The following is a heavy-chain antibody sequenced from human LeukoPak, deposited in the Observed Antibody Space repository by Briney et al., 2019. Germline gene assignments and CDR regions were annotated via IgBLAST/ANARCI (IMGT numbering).Heavy chain of an antibody. D-gene: IGHD3-22*01. CDR2: IYTSGST. V-gene: IGHV4-61*02. CDR3: AREVKGYYDSSGSENFDY. J-gene: IGHJ4*02. Sequence: SETLSRTCTVSGGSISSGSYYWSWIRQPAGKGLEWIGRIYTSGSTNYNPSLKSRVTISVDTSKNQFSLKLSSVTAADTAVYYCAREVKGYYDSSGSENFDYWGQGTLVTVSS. CDR1: GGSISSGSYY.